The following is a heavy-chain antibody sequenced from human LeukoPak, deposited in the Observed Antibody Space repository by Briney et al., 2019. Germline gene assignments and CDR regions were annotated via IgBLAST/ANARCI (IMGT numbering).Heavy chain of an antibody. CDR1: GGSISSSSYY. D-gene: IGHD1-26*01. V-gene: IGHV4-39*01. CDR3: ARHSGSYDFDY. J-gene: IGHJ4*02. Sequence: PSETLSLTCTVSGGSISSSSYYWGWIRQPPGKGLEWIGSIYYSGSTYYNPSLKSRVTISVDTSKNQFSLKLSSVTAADTAVYYCARHSGSYDFDYWGQGTLVTVSS. CDR2: IYYSGST.